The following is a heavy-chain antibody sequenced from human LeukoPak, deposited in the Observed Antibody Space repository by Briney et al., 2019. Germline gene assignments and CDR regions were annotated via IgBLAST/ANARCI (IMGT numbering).Heavy chain of an antibody. CDR2: IYGSGST. V-gene: IGHV4-59*08. CDR1: GDSLSSHD. D-gene: IGHD6-19*01. CDR3: ARNVGWYSHDS. J-gene: IGHJ4*02. Sequence: SETLSLTCTVSGDSLSSHDWSWIRQPPGKGLEWIGYIYGSGSTHYDPSLRSRVTISEDTSKNQFSLKLTSVTAADTAVYYCARNVGWYSHDSWGQGTLVTVSS.